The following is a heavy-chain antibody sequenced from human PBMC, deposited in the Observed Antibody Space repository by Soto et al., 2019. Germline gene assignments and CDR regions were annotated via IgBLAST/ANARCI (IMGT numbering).Heavy chain of an antibody. J-gene: IGHJ4*02. CDR3: ARDGGPPRYCSSTSCPIDY. D-gene: IGHD2-2*01. Sequence: PGGSLRLSCAASGFTFSDYYMSWIRQAPGKGLEWVSYISSSGSTIYYADSVKGRFTISRDNAKNSLYLQMNSLRAEDTAVYYCARDGGPPRYCSSTSCPIDYWGQGTLVTVSS. V-gene: IGHV3-11*01. CDR2: ISSSGSTI. CDR1: GFTFSDYY.